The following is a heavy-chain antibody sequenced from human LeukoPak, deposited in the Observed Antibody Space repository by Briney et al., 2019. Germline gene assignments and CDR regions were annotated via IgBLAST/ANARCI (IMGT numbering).Heavy chain of an antibody. Sequence: GGSLRLSCAASGFTFNNYWMHWVRQAPGKGLVWVSRISKDGSTTSYADSVKGRFTISRDNAKNTLYLQMNSLTAEDTALYYCARGASSGYRIDHWGQGTLVTVSS. CDR1: GFTFNNYW. J-gene: IGHJ4*02. CDR2: ISKDGSTT. V-gene: IGHV3-74*01. CDR3: ARGASSGYRIDH. D-gene: IGHD5-18*01.